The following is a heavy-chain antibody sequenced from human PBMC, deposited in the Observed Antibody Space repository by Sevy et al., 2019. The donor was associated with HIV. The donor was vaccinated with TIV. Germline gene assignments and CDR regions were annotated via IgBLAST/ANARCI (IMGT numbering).Heavy chain of an antibody. J-gene: IGHJ4*02. CDR1: GFTFNNAW. V-gene: IGHV3-15*01. D-gene: IGHD4-17*01. Sequence: GGSLRLSCAASGFTFNNAWMSWVRQAPGKGLEWVGRIKSKTDGGTTDYAAPVKGKFTISRDDSKNTLLLQMNSLQSEDTAVYYCATDREYGDYAGGFDSWGQGTLVTVSS. CDR2: IKSKTDGGTT. CDR3: ATDREYGDYAGGFDS.